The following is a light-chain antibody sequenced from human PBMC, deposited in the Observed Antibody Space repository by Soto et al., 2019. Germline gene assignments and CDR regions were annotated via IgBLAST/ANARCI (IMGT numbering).Light chain of an antibody. CDR1: QSLSSS. Sequence: EIVLTQSPATLSLFPGERATLPCRASQSLSSSLAWYQQKPGQAPRVLIYDTSTRATGIPARFSGSGSGTDFTLTISSLEPEDSAVYYCHQRSNWWTFGQGTRVEIK. CDR3: HQRSNWWT. CDR2: DTS. J-gene: IGKJ1*01. V-gene: IGKV3-11*01.